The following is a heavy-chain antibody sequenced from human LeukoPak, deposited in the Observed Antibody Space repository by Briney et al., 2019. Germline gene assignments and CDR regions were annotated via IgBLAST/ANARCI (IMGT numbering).Heavy chain of an antibody. CDR1: GYTFTVYY. D-gene: IGHD6-13*01. CDR3: ARSLSPAYSSSWYFDY. Sequence: ASVTVSFTASGYTFTVYYMHWVRQAPGQGLGWMGWINPNSGGTNYAQKFQGRVTMTRDTSISTAYMELSRLRSDDTAVYYCARSLSPAYSSSWYFDYWGQGTLVTVSS. J-gene: IGHJ4*02. CDR2: INPNSGGT. V-gene: IGHV1-2*02.